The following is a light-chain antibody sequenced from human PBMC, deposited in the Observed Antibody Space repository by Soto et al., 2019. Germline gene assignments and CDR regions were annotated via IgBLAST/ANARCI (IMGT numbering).Light chain of an antibody. V-gene: IGKV3-11*01. CDR3: QQRSNWPLT. CDR1: QSINSH. CDR2: DAS. Sequence: EIVLTQSPTTLSLSPGERATLSCRASQSINSHLAWYQQKPGQAPRLLMYDASNRATDIPARFSGSGSGTDFTLTISSLDHEDFAVYYCQQRSNWPLTFGGGTKVEIK. J-gene: IGKJ4*01.